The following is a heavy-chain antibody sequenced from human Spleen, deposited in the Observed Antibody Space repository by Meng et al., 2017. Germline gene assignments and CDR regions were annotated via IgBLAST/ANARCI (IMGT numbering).Heavy chain of an antibody. D-gene: IGHD5-18*01. CDR3: ARLAVYSYGYDFHYGLDV. V-gene: IGHV3-21*01. CDR2: ISTSVSYK. J-gene: IGHJ6*02. Sequence: GGSLRLSCAASGFTFNRYTMNWVRQAPGKGLEWVSSISTSVSYKYYSDSVMGRFTISGDNARNSLYLQMNSLRAEDTAVYYCARLAVYSYGYDFHYGLDVWGQATTVTVSS. CDR1: GFTFNRYT.